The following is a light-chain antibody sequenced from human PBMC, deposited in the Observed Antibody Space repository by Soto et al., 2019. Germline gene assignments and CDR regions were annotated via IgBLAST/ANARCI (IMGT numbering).Light chain of an antibody. CDR3: SSYTSSSTPFV. CDR1: SSDDGGYNY. J-gene: IGLJ1*01. V-gene: IGLV2-14*01. Sequence: QSALTQPASVAGCPGQSITISCTGTSSDDGGYNYVSWYQQHPGKAPKLMIYDVSNRPSGVSNRFSGSKSGNTASLTISGLQAEDEAAYYCSSYTSSSTPFVFGTGTQLTVL. CDR2: DVS.